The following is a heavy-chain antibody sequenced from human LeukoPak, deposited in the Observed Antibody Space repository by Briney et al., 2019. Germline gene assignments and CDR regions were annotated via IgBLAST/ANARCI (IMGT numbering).Heavy chain of an antibody. CDR3: ARDWRTFDY. CDR2: IKQDGSEK. CDR1: GFTFDDYG. Sequence: GGSLRLSCAASGFTFDDYGMSWVRQAPGKGLEWVANIKQDGSEKYYVDSVKGRFTISRDNAKNSLYLQMNSLRAEDTAVYYCARDWRTFDYWGQGTLVTVSS. V-gene: IGHV3-7*01. J-gene: IGHJ4*02.